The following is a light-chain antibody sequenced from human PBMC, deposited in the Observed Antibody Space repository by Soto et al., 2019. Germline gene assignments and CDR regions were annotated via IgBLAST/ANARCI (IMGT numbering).Light chain of an antibody. J-gene: IGLJ2*01. CDR3: SSYTTSSTVL. Sequence: QSVLAQPASVSGSPGQSITISCTGTSSDVGGYNYVSWYQQHPGKAPKLMIHDVSNRPLGVSNRFSGSKSGNTASLTISGLQAEDEADYYCSSYTTSSTVLFGGGTKVTVL. CDR2: DVS. CDR1: SSDVGGYNY. V-gene: IGLV2-14*01.